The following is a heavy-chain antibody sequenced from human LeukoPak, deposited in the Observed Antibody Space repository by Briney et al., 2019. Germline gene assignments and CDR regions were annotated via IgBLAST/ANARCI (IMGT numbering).Heavy chain of an antibody. CDR1: GGSFSGYY. CDR3: ASRDGYCSGGSCHNWFDP. V-gene: IGHV4-34*01. CDR2: INHSGST. D-gene: IGHD2-15*01. Sequence: SETLSLTCAVYGGSFSGYYWSWIRQPPGKGLEWIGEINHSGSTNYNPSLKSRVTISVETSKNQFSLKLSSVTAADTAVYYCASRDGYCSGGSCHNWFDPWGQGTLVTVSS. J-gene: IGHJ5*02.